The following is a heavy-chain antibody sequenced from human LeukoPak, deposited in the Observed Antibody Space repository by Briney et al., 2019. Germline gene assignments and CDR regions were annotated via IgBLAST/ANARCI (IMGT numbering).Heavy chain of an antibody. V-gene: IGHV4-34*01. CDR1: GGSFSGYY. CDR2: INHSGST. Sequence: SETLSLTCAVYGGSFSGYYWSWIRQPPGKGLEWIGEINHSGSTNYNPSLKSRVTISVDTSKNQFSLKLSSVTAADTAVYYCARGPPAYGDYHYYYYMDVWGKGTTVTISS. CDR3: ARGPPAYGDYHYYYYMDV. D-gene: IGHD4-17*01. J-gene: IGHJ6*03.